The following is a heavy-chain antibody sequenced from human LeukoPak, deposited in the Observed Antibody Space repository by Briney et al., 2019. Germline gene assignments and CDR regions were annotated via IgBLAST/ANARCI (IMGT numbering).Heavy chain of an antibody. D-gene: IGHD2-21*02. CDR3: ARELPREVTLDY. J-gene: IGHJ4*01. V-gene: IGHV3-74*01. CDR1: EFNFFYYG. CDR2: IFTDGTTT. Sequence: GGSLRLSCVASEFNFFYYGMQWVRQAPGKGLVWVSRIFTDGTTTSYADSVKGRFTISRDNAKNTLYLQMNSLRAEDTAVYYCARELPREVTLDYWGQGTLVTVSP.